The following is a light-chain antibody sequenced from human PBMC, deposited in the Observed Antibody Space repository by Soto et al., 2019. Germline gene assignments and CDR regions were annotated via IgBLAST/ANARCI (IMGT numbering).Light chain of an antibody. V-gene: IGLV2-14*01. CDR3: CSYTSTSARV. CDR1: SSDVGGYNY. CDR2: EVS. Sequence: QSALTQPASVSGSPGQSITISCTGTSSDVGGYNYVSWYQQHPGKAPKLMIYEVSNRPSGVSYRFSGSKSGNTASLTISGLQTEDEADYYCCSYTSTSARVFGGGTKLTVL. J-gene: IGLJ3*02.